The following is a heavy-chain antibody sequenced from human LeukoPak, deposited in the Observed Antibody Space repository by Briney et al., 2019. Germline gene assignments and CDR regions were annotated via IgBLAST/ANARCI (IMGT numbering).Heavy chain of an antibody. D-gene: IGHD5-18*01. V-gene: IGHV3-9*01. Sequence: GGSLRLPCAASGFTFDDYAMHWVRQAPGKGLEWVSGISWNSGSIGYADSVKGRFTISRDNAKNSLYLQMNSLRAEDTALYYCAKDRGIQLWLRGGLDPWGQGTLVTVSS. CDR3: AKDRGIQLWLRGGLDP. CDR2: ISWNSGSI. CDR1: GFTFDDYA. J-gene: IGHJ5*02.